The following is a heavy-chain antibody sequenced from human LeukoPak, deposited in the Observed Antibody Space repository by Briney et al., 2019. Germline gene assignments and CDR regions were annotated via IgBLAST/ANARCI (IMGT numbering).Heavy chain of an antibody. V-gene: IGHV1-18*04. CDR2: ISAYNGNT. CDR3: ARGWSGEYYYYYGMDV. CDR1: GYTFTGYY. Sequence: ASVKVSCKASGYTFTGYYMHWVRQGPGQGLEWMGWISAYNGNTNYAQKLQGRVTMTTDTSTSTAYMELRSLRSDDTAVYYCARGWSGEYYYYYGMDVWGQGTTVTVSS. J-gene: IGHJ6*02. D-gene: IGHD3-3*01.